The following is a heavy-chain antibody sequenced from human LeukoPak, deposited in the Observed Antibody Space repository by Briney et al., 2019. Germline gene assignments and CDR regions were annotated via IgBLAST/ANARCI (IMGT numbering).Heavy chain of an antibody. D-gene: IGHD3-10*01. Sequence: GGSLRHSCAASGFTFNSYVMSWVRQAPGKGLEWVSGISAGGGSTFYADSVRGRFTISRDNSKNTLYLQMNSLRAEDTAVYYCAKGIGGSRNEVFDIWGQGTMFCVSS. V-gene: IGHV3-23*01. CDR1: GFTFNSYV. CDR3: AKGIGGSRNEVFDI. CDR2: ISAGGGST. J-gene: IGHJ3*02.